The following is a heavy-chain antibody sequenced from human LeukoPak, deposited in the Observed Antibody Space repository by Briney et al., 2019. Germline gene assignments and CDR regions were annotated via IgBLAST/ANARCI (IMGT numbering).Heavy chain of an antibody. V-gene: IGHV4-31*03. CDR2: IYYSGST. J-gene: IGHJ4*02. Sequence: SQTLSLTCTVSGGSISSGGYYWSCIRQHPGKGLEWIGYIYYSGSTYYNPSLKSRVTISVDTSKNQFSLKLSSVTAADTAVYYCARDRHGYDSSGYYLNYWGQGTLVTVSS. D-gene: IGHD3-22*01. CDR3: ARDRHGYDSSGYYLNY. CDR1: GGSISSGGYY.